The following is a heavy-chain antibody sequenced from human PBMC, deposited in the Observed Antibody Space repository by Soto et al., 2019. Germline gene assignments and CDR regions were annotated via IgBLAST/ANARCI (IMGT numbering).Heavy chain of an antibody. CDR1: GGTFSSYA. CDR2: IIPIFRTA. Sequence: AVNVSFKASGGTFSSYAIGWVRQAPGQGLELMGGIIPIFRTANYAQKFPGRVTITAXXXXXXTXLXLXSXRSEDTAVYYCARGSSGYYYPVDGFDIWG. CDR3: ARGSSGYYYPVDGFDI. J-gene: IGHJ3*02. V-gene: IGHV1-69*13. D-gene: IGHD3-22*01.